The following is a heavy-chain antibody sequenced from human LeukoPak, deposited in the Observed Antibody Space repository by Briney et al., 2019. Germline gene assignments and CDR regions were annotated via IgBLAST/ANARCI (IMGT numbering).Heavy chain of an antibody. D-gene: IGHD5-24*01. CDR2: ISSSGSTI. CDR1: GFTFSSYS. Sequence: PGGSLRLSCAASGFTFSSYSMNWVRQAPGKGLEWVSYISSSGSTIYCADSVKGRFTISRDNAKNSLYLQMNSLRAEDTAVYYCARDDGFSTNDYWGQGTLVTVSS. CDR3: ARDDGFSTNDY. J-gene: IGHJ4*02. V-gene: IGHV3-48*01.